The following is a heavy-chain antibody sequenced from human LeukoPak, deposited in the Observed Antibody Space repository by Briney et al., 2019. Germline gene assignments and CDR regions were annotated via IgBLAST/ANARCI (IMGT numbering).Heavy chain of an antibody. D-gene: IGHD6-19*01. CDR2: VYYSGST. J-gene: IGHJ4*02. V-gene: IGHV4-39*07. CDR3: ARESLFRAVAGRPGPFDS. CDR1: GGSISSSSYY. Sequence: KTSETLSLTCTVSGGSISSSSYYWGWIRQPPGKGLEWIGSVYYSGSTYYNPSLKSRVTMSVDTFKNQFSLKLSSVTAADTAVYYCARESLFRAVAGRPGPFDSWGQGTLVTVSS.